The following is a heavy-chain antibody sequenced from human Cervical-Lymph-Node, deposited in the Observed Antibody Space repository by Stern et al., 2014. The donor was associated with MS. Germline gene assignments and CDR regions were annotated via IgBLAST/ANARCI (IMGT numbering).Heavy chain of an antibody. CDR1: GFSLDDYA. J-gene: IGHJ4*02. CDR2: ISRNSGSI. Sequence: EVHLVESGGGLVQPGRSLRLSCAASGFSLDDYAMHWVRQGPGKGVEWVSGISRNSGSIGYADSVKGRFTISRDNAKNSLYLQMNSLRAEDTALYYCVKQAGTGDYFDFWGQGALVTVST. D-gene: IGHD7-27*01. CDR3: VKQAGTGDYFDF. V-gene: IGHV3-9*01.